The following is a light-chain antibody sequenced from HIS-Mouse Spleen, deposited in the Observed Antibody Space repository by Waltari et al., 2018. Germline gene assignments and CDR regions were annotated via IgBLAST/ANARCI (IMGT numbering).Light chain of an antibody. Sequence: DIVMTQSPLSLPVTPGEPASISCRSSQSLLHSNGYNYLDWYLQKPGQSPQLLIYLGSNRASGVPDRFSGSGSGTDFTLKISRVEAEDVGVYYCMQALQTPPATFGGGTK. J-gene: IGKJ4*01. V-gene: IGKV2-28*01. CDR2: LGS. CDR1: QSLLHSNGYNY. CDR3: MQALQTPPAT.